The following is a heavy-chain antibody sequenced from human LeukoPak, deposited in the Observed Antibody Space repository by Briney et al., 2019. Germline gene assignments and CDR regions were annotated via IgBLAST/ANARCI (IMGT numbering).Heavy chain of an antibody. J-gene: IGHJ5*02. V-gene: IGHV4-39*07. CDR1: GGSISSSSYY. D-gene: IGHD3-3*01. CDR2: IYYSGST. Sequence: PSETLSLTCTVSGGSISSSSYYWGWIRQPPGKGLEWIGSIYYSGSTYYNPSLKSRVTISVDTSKNQFSLKLSSVTAADTAVYYCARDQGALSDPNGYDFWSGYQYNWFDPWGQGTLVTASS. CDR3: ARDQGALSDPNGYDFWSGYQYNWFDP.